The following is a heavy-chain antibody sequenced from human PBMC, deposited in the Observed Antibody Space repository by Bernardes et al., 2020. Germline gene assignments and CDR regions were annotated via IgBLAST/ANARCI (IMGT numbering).Heavy chain of an antibody. J-gene: IGHJ2*01. CDR3: ASLKGVGSSWYSGDWYFDL. CDR2: ISSSGSTI. CDR1: GFTFSDYY. Sequence: GGSLRLSCAASGFTFSDYYMSWIRQAPGKGLEWVSYISSSGSTIYYADSVKGRFTISRDNAKNSLYLQMNSLRAEDTAVYYCASLKGVGSSWYSGDWYFDLWGRGTLVTVSS. D-gene: IGHD6-13*01. V-gene: IGHV3-11*01.